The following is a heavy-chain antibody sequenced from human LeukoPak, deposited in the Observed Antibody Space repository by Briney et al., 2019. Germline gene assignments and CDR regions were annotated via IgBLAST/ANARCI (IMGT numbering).Heavy chain of an antibody. D-gene: IGHD6-19*01. CDR2: IKQAGSEK. CDR1: GFTFSSYW. J-gene: IGHJ6*04. Sequence: GESLRLSCAASGFTFSSYWMSWVRQAPGKGLEWVANIKQAGSEKYYVDSVKGRFTISRDNAKNSLYLQMNSLRAEDTAVHYCASLGIRQWLEDYYYGMDVWGKGTTVTVSS. CDR3: ASLGIRQWLEDYYYGMDV. V-gene: IGHV3-7*03.